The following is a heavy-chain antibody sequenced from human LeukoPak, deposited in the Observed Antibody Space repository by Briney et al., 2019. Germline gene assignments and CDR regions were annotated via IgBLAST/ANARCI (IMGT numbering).Heavy chain of an antibody. CDR3: ARYDYYDSSGLPLDAFDI. J-gene: IGHJ3*02. Sequence: PSETLSLTCTVSGGSISSYYWSRIRQPAGKGLEWIGRIYTSGSTNYNPSLKSRVTISVDKSKNQFSLKLSSVTAADTAVYYCARYDYYDSSGLPLDAFDIWGQGTMVTVSS. D-gene: IGHD3-22*01. CDR2: IYTSGST. V-gene: IGHV4-4*07. CDR1: GGSISSYY.